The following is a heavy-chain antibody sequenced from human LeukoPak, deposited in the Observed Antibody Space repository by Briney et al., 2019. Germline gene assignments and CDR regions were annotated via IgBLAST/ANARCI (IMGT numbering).Heavy chain of an antibody. J-gene: IGHJ4*02. Sequence: PGGSLRLSCAASGFTFSTYWMTWVRQAPGKGLEWVATIKGDGREEYYADSMKGRFTISRDNAKNSVYLQMNSLRVEDTAVYYCVRARVDYWGQGILVTVSS. CDR3: VRARVDY. CDR2: IKGDGREE. CDR1: GFTFSTYW. V-gene: IGHV3-7*04.